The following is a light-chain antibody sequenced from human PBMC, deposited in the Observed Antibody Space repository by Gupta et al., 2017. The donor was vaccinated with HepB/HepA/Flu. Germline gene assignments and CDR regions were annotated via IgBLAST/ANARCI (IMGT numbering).Light chain of an antibody. J-gene: IGKJ1*01. Sequence: VVLTHSPGTLSLSPGESATLSCRASEIVSSTYLSWHQQKPGQPPRLLIYGTSNRATGIPDRFTGRGSDTDFTLTISKLEPEDFAVYFCQQYGGSVWTFGQGTKVELK. CDR1: EIVSSTY. V-gene: IGKV3-20*01. CDR2: GTS. CDR3: QQYGGSVWT.